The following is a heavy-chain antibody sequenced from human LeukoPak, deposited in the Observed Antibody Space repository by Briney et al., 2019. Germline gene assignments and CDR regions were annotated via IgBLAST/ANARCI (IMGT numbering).Heavy chain of an antibody. J-gene: IGHJ4*01. D-gene: IGHD6-19*01. V-gene: IGHV3-23*01. CDR3: AKGIYSSGWSYFDY. CDR1: EFTFSSYV. Sequence: GGSLRLSCAASEFTFSSYVMNWVRQTPGKGLEWVSGISSAGSTYYADSVKGRFTISGDNSKNTLFLQMNSLRAEDTAVYYCAKGIYSSGWSYFDYWGHGTLVTVSS. CDR2: ISSAGST.